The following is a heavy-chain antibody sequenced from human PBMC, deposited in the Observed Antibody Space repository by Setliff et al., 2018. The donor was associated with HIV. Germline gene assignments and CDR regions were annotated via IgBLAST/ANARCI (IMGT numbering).Heavy chain of an antibody. CDR1: GGSISSGSDY. CDR2: IYPSGST. D-gene: IGHD3-16*01. J-gene: IGHJ6*03. Sequence: SETLSLTCAVSGGSISSGSDYWSWIRQPAGKGLEWIGHIYPSGSTNYNPSLKSRVTISVDTSKNQISLKLSSVTAADTAVYYCASRSSYVPLYFYYMDVWGKGTTVTVSS. V-gene: IGHV4-61*09. CDR3: ASRSSYVPLYFYYMDV.